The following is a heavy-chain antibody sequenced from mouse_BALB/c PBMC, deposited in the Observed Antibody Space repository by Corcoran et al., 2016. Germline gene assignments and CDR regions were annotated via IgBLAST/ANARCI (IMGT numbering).Heavy chain of an antibody. J-gene: IGHJ4*01. CDR2: ILPGSGST. CDR1: GYTFSSYW. Sequence: QVQLQQSGAELMKPGASVTISCKATGYTFSSYWIEWVKQRPGHGLEWIGEILPGSGSTNYNEKFKGKATFTADTSSNTAYMQLSSLTSEDSAVYYCARWPYGNYAMDYWGQGTSVTVSS. V-gene: IGHV1-9*01. D-gene: IGHD2-1*01. CDR3: ARWPYGNYAMDY.